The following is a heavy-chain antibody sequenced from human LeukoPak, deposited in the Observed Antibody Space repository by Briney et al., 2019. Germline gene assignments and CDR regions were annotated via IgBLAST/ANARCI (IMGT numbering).Heavy chain of an antibody. V-gene: IGHV3-21*01. CDR2: ISSSSSYI. D-gene: IGHD6-13*01. CDR3: ARGGIGQQLIWFDP. J-gene: IGHJ5*02. Sequence: PSETLSLTCAVYGGSFSGYYWSWIRQAPGKGLEWVSSISSSSSYIYYADSVKGRFTISRDNAKNSLYLQMNSLRAEDTAVYYCARGGIGQQLIWFDPWGQGTLVTVSS. CDR1: GGSFSGYY.